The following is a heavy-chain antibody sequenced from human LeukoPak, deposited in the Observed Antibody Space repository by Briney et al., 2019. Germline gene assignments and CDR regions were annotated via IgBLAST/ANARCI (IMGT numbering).Heavy chain of an antibody. CDR1: GFTFSSYG. Sequence: GGSLRLSCAASGFTFSSYGMHWVRQAPGKGLEWVAFIRYDGSNKYYADSVKGRFTISRDNSKDTLYLQMNSLRAEDTAVYYCAKDRGVVVPAAILDDYWGQGTLVTVSS. CDR3: AKDRGVVVPAAILDDY. V-gene: IGHV3-30*02. CDR2: IRYDGSNK. J-gene: IGHJ4*02. D-gene: IGHD2-2*02.